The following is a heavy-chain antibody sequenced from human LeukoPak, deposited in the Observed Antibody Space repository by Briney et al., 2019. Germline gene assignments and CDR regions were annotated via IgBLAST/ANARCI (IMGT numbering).Heavy chain of an antibody. Sequence: KSSETLSLTCTVSGASISISSYYWDWIRQPLGRGLEWIATIHHSGSTYHNPSLKSRVTMSVDTSKNQFSLKLSSLTAADTAVYYCARHPSGSSFDYWGQGTLLTVSS. CDR3: ARHPSGSSFDY. CDR2: IHHSGST. V-gene: IGHV4-39*01. D-gene: IGHD3-22*01. J-gene: IGHJ4*02. CDR1: GASISISSYY.